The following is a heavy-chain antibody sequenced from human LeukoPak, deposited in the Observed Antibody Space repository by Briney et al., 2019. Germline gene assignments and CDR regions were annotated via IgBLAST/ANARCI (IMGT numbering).Heavy chain of an antibody. Sequence: GGSLRLSCAASGFTFSNYAMSWVRQAPGKGLEWVSAISGSGGSTYYADSVKGRFTISRDISKNTLYLQMNSLRAEDTAVYYCAKVNDFWSGYFDYWGQGTLVTVSS. CDR3: AKVNDFWSGYFDY. D-gene: IGHD3-3*01. CDR2: ISGSGGST. V-gene: IGHV3-23*01. J-gene: IGHJ4*02. CDR1: GFTFSNYA.